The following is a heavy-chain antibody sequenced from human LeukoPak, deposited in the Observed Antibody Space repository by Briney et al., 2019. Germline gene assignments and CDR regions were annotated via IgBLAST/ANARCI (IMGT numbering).Heavy chain of an antibody. CDR3: EAYGSV. V-gene: IGHV3-7*03. CDR2: MKKDGTEK. J-gene: IGHJ4*02. CDR1: GLSFSDLW. D-gene: IGHD3-10*01. Sequence: PGGSLRLSCTASGLSFSDLWLTWVRQAPGRGLEWVANMKKDGTEKDYVDSVRGRFTISRDNAQNSLYLQMNNLRAEDTAIYYCEAYGSVWGQGTLVIVS.